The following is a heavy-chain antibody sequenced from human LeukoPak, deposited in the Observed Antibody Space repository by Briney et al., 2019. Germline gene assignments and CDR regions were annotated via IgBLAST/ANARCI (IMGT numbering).Heavy chain of an antibody. J-gene: IGHJ6*02. CDR2: ISWNSGSI. CDR3: AKDIAAAGTFFDYYYYYGMDV. CDR1: GFTFDDYA. D-gene: IGHD6-13*01. Sequence: GGSLRLSCAASGFTFDDYAMHWVRQAPGKGLEWVSGISWNSGSIGYADSVKGRFTISRDNAKNFLYLQMNSLRAEDTALYYCAKDIAAAGTFFDYYYYYGMDVWGQGTTVTASS. V-gene: IGHV3-9*01.